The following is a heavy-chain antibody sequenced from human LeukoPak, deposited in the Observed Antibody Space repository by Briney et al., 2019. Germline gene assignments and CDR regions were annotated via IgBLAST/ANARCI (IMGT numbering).Heavy chain of an antibody. CDR1: GGSISSGGYY. V-gene: IGHV4-31*03. CDR3: ARDRYCSGGSCYPHHWYFDL. CDR2: IYYSGST. Sequence: SQTLSLTCTVSGGSISSGGYYWSWIRQHPGKGLEWIGYIYYSGSTYYNPSFKSRVTISVDTSKNQFSLKLSSVTAADTAVYYCARDRYCSGGSCYPHHWYFDLWGRGTLVTVSS. D-gene: IGHD2-15*01. J-gene: IGHJ2*01.